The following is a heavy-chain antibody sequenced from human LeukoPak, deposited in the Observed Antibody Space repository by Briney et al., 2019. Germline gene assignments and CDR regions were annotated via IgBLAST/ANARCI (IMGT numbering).Heavy chain of an antibody. CDR3: TTELQYYDFWSGYYYYYYYMDV. J-gene: IGHJ6*03. CDR1: GFTFSNAW. V-gene: IGHV3-15*01. CDR2: IKSKTDGGTT. Sequence: GGSLRLSCAASGFTFSNAWMSWVRQAPGKGLEWVGRIKSKTDGGTTDYAAPVKGRFTISRDDSKNTLYLQMNSLKTEDTAVYYCTTELQYYDFWSGYYYYYYYMDVWGKGTTVTVSS. D-gene: IGHD3-3*01.